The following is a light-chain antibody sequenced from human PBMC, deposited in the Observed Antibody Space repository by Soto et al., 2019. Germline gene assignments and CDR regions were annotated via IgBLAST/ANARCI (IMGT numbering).Light chain of an antibody. J-gene: IGKJ2*01. CDR2: GAS. Sequence: EIVLTQSPGTLSLSPGQRATLSCRASESISRDYLAWYQQRLGQAPRLLIYGASSGATGIPDRFSGSGSGTDFTLTFSRLEPEDFAIYYCQQYAGVPYTFGQGTKLEIK. CDR1: ESISRDY. V-gene: IGKV3-20*01. CDR3: QQYAGVPYT.